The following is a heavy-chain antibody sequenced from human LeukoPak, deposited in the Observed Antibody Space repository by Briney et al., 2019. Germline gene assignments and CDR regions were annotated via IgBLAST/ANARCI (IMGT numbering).Heavy chain of an antibody. Sequence: PSETLSLTCTVSGGSISSYYWSWIRQPAGKGLEWIGRIYTSGSTNYNPSLKSRVTISVDTSKNQFSLNLSSVTAADTAVYYCATSPTRRYSSDWYSAISWGQGTLVTVSS. CDR2: IYTSGST. J-gene: IGHJ4*02. D-gene: IGHD6-19*01. CDR1: GGSISSYY. V-gene: IGHV4-4*07. CDR3: ATSPTRRYSSDWYSAIS.